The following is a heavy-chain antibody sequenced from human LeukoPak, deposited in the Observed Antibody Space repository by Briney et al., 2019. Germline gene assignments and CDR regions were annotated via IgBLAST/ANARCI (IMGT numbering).Heavy chain of an antibody. CDR1: GFTFSSYG. J-gene: IGHJ4*02. CDR2: ISYDGSNK. CDR3: ANGVLIYGGQYYFDY. Sequence: GGSLRLSCAASGFTFSSYGMHWVRQAPGKGLEWVAVISYDGSNKYYADSVKGRFTISRDNSKNTLYLQMNSLRAEDTAVYYCANGVLIYGGQYYFDYWGQGTLVTVSS. V-gene: IGHV3-30*18. D-gene: IGHD5-12*01.